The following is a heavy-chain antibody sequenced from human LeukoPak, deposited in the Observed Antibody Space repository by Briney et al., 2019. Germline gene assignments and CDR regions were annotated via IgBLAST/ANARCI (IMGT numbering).Heavy chain of an antibody. V-gene: IGHV1-18*01. CDR3: ARDNAVNYDFWSGYYDY. CDR1: GYTFTSYG. D-gene: IGHD3-3*01. CDR2: ISAYNGNT. Sequence: ASVKVSCKASGYTFTSYGISWVRQAPGQGLEWMGWISAYNGNTNYAQKLQDRVTMTTDTSTSTAYMELRSLRSDDTAVYYCARDNAVNYDFWSGYYDYWGQGTLVTVSS. J-gene: IGHJ4*02.